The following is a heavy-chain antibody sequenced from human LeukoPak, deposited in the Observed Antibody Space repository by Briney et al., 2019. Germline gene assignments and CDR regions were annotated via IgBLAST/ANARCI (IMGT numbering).Heavy chain of an antibody. D-gene: IGHD1-1*01. J-gene: IGHJ4*02. Sequence: PSETLSLTCTVSGDSISSYYWSWIRQPPGKGLEWIGYISYTGSTNYDPSLKSRVTISVDTSKNQFSLKLSSVTAADTAVYYCARWNRMIDYWGQGTLVTVSS. CDR2: ISYTGST. CDR3: ARWNRMIDY. CDR1: GDSISSYY. V-gene: IGHV4-59*01.